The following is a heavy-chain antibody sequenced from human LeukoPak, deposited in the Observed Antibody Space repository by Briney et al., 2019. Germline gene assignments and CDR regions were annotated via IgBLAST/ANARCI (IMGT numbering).Heavy chain of an antibody. CDR2: IKQDGSEK. D-gene: IGHD3-10*01. J-gene: IGHJ6*02. V-gene: IGHV3-7*01. Sequence: PGGSLRLSCAASGFTFSSYWMSWVRQAPGKGLEWVANIKQDGSEKYYVDSVKGRFTISRDNSKNTLYLQMNSLRAEDTAVYYCASTAYGSGTGRYYYGMDVWGQGTTVTVSS. CDR3: ASTAYGSGTGRYYYGMDV. CDR1: GFTFSSYW.